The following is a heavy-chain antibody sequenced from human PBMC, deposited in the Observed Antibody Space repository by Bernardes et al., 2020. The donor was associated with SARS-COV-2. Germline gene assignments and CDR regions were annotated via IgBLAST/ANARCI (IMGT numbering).Heavy chain of an antibody. CDR1: GEAFSGYY. V-gene: IGHV4-34*01. Sequence: SETLSLTCAVHGEAFSGYYWSWIRQSPGKGLEWIGEINQSGNTNYNPSLKSRVTLSVDTSKNQFSLKLSSVTAADTAVYYCARASGRAMIVVVMGAFDIWGQGTMVTVSS. CDR3: ARASGRAMIVVVMGAFDI. D-gene: IGHD3-22*01. CDR2: INQSGNT. J-gene: IGHJ3*02.